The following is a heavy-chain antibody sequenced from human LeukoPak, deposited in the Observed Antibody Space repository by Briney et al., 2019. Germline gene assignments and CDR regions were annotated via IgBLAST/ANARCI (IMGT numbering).Heavy chain of an antibody. V-gene: IGHV1-69*13. D-gene: IGHD1-26*01. J-gene: IGHJ6*02. CDR1: GGTFSSYA. Sequence: SAKVSCTASGGTFSSYAISWVRQAPGQGLEWMGGIIPIFGTANYAQKFQGRVTITADESTSTAYMELSSLRSEDTAVYYCARWVVGATPQRYYYYGMDVWGQGTTVTVSS. CDR2: IIPIFGTA. CDR3: ARWVVGATPQRYYYYGMDV.